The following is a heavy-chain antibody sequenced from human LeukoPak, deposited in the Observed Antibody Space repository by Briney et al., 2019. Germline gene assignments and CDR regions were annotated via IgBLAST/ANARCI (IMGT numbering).Heavy chain of an antibody. CDR3: ARDTPPHYYDSSGYYYGYYYYGMDV. V-gene: IGHV4-61*02. Sequence: PSRTLSLTCTVSGGSISSGSYYWRWIRQPAGKGLEWIGRIYTSGSTNYNPSLKSRVTISVDTSKNQFSLKLSSVTAADTAVYYCARDTPPHYYDSSGYYYGYYYYGMDVWGQGTTVTVSS. CDR1: GGSISSGSYY. CDR2: IYTSGST. D-gene: IGHD3-22*01. J-gene: IGHJ6*02.